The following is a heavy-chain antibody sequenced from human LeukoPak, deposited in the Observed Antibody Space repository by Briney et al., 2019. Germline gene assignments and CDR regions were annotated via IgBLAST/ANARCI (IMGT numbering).Heavy chain of an antibody. V-gene: IGHV3-30*02. CDR3: ARDGPAPNNYAYYYFDY. J-gene: IGHJ4*02. CDR1: GFTFSSYG. D-gene: IGHD3-16*01. Sequence: PGGSLRLSCAASGFTFSSYGMHWVRQAPGKGLEWVAFIRYDGSNKYYADSVKGRFTISRDNSKNTLYLQMDSLRPEDTAVYYCARDGPAPNNYAYYYFDYWGQGTLVTVSS. CDR2: IRYDGSNK.